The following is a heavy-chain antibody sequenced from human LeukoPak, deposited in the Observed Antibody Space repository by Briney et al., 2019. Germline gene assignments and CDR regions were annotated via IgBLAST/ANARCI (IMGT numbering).Heavy chain of an antibody. CDR3: ARDLKTYYYDSSGYPVY. V-gene: IGHV3-21*01. J-gene: IGHJ4*02. Sequence: PGGSLRLSCAASGFTFSSYSMNWVRQAPGKGLEWVSSISSSSSYIYYADSVKGRFTISRDNAKNSLYLQMNSLRADDTAVYYCARDLKTYYYDSSGYPVYWGQRTLVTVSS. CDR2: ISSSSSYI. D-gene: IGHD3-22*01. CDR1: GFTFSSYS.